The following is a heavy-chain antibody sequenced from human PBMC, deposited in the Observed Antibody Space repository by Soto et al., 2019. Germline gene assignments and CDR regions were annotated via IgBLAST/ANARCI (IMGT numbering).Heavy chain of an antibody. V-gene: IGHV3-74*01. CDR3: ARGRPYGMDV. J-gene: IGHJ6*02. CDR1: GFTFGSYW. CDR2: IDSDGSST. Sequence: EVQLVESGGGLVQPGGSLRVSCAASGFTFGSYWMNWVRQAPGKGLVWVSRIDSDGSSTTYADPVKGRFTTSRDNAKNTLYLLMSSLRVEDTAVYYCARGRPYGMDVWGQGTTVTVSS.